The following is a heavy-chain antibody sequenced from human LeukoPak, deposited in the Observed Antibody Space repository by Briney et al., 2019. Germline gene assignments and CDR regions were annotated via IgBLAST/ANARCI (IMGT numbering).Heavy chain of an antibody. J-gene: IGHJ4*02. Sequence: KPSETLSLTCTVSGGSISNYYWCWIRQPPGKGLEWIGYIYYSGSTNYNPSRKSRVTISVDTSKNQFSLKLCSVTAADTAVYYCARAGQFISARPISFDYWGQGTLVTVSS. D-gene: IGHD6-6*01. CDR1: GGSISNYY. CDR3: ARAGQFISARPISFDY. CDR2: IYYSGST. V-gene: IGHV4-59*12.